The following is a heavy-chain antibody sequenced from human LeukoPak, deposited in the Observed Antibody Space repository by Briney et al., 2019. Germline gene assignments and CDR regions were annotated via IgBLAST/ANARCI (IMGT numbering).Heavy chain of an antibody. CDR2: ISSDTSTI. Sequence: GGSLRLSCAASGFTFSSYGMNWVRQAPGKGLEWLSYISSDTSTIYYADSVQGRFTISRDNAKKSLYLQMNSLRDEDTALYYCARDGLRFFHHWGQGTLVTVSS. V-gene: IGHV3-48*02. D-gene: IGHD4-17*01. CDR1: GFTFSSYG. J-gene: IGHJ1*01. CDR3: ARDGLRFFHH.